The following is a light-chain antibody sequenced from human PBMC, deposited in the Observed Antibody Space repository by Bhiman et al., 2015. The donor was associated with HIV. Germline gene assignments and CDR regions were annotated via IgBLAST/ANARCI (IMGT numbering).Light chain of an antibody. Sequence: QSALTQPASVSGSPGQSITISCTGTRNDVGDYDFVSWYQQHPGKAPKLMIFDVSKRPSGVSNRFSGSKSGSTASLTISGLQAADEAYYYCSSYISSSTDNYVFGTGTKVTVL. CDR2: DVS. V-gene: IGLV2-14*01. CDR1: RNDVGDYDF. J-gene: IGLJ1*01. CDR3: SSYISSSTDNYV.